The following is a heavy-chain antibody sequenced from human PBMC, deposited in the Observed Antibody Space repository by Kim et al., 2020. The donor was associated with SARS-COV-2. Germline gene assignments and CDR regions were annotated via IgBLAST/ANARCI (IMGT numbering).Heavy chain of an antibody. D-gene: IGHD2-15*01. J-gene: IGHJ5*02. CDR3: ARRGAVTPPFDP. Sequence: YNPTLKSRVTMSGDTSKNRFALRLSSVAAAATAVYYCARRGAVTPPFDPWGQGTLVTVSS. V-gene: IGHV4-39*01.